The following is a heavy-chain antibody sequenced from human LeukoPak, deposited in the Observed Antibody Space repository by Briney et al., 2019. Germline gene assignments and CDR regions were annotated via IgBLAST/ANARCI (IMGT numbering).Heavy chain of an antibody. CDR1: GRPFSTYA. CDR2: IIPIFGAA. D-gene: IGHD3-10*01. CDR3: ASDSGSTGEVKFDP. J-gene: IGHJ5*02. Sequence: SVKVSCNASGRPFSTYAITWGRQAPGQGVEWRGGIIPIFGAANYATQFPGRVTITADESTSTAYMELSSLRSEETAVYYCASDSGSTGEVKFDPWGQGTLVTVSS. V-gene: IGHV1-69*13.